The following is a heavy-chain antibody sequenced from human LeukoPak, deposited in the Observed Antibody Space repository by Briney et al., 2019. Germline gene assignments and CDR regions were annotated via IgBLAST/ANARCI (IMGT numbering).Heavy chain of an antibody. Sequence: WASVKVSCKASGVTFSSYAISWVRQAPGQGLEWMGTIIPIVGIANYAQKFQGRVTITADKSTSTAYMELSSLRSEDTAVYYCARDGEMATIYFDYWGQGTLVTVSS. D-gene: IGHD5-24*01. CDR1: GVTFSSYA. CDR3: ARDGEMATIYFDY. J-gene: IGHJ4*02. CDR2: IIPIVGIA. V-gene: IGHV1-69*04.